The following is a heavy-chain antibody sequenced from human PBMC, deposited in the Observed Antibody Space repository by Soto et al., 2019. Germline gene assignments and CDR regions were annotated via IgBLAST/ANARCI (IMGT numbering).Heavy chain of an antibody. V-gene: IGHV4-39*01. D-gene: IGHD1-26*01. Sequence: SETLSLTCTVSGGSISSSSYYWGWIRQPPGKGLEWIGSIYYSGSTYYNPSLKSRVTISVDTSKNQFYLKMSSVTAADTAVYYCAKKRGSGSCAEYYSYYCMDVWDQGTKVTVSS. CDR3: AKKRGSGSCAEYYSYYCMDV. CDR1: GGSISSSSYY. CDR2: IYYSGST. J-gene: IGHJ6*02.